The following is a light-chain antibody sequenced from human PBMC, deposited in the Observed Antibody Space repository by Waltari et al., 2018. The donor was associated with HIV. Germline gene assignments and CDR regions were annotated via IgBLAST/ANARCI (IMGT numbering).Light chain of an antibody. J-gene: IGKJ2*01. V-gene: IGKV1-39*01. CDR3: RETYSPPRA. Sequence: DIQLTQSPSSLSASVVYRVTITCRASQTINNYLNWSQESSRKAPELLIYAGSSLQGGVAYRFRGRGSGTDFTLTISSLQPEDFATDYCRETYSPPRAFGQGTKLEIK. CDR1: QTINNY. CDR2: AGS.